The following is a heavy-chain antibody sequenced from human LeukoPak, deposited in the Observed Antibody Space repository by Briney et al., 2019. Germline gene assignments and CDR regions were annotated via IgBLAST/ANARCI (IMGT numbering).Heavy chain of an antibody. D-gene: IGHD2-15*01. Sequence: GASVKVSCKASGYTFTSYGISWVRQAPGQGLEWMGWISAYNGNTNYAQKLQGRVTMTTDTSTSTAYMELRSLRSDDTAVYYCARGTQLGYCSGGSCYSDYWGQGTLVTVSS. J-gene: IGHJ4*02. CDR1: GYTFTSYG. V-gene: IGHV1-18*01. CDR3: ARGTQLGYCSGGSCYSDY. CDR2: ISAYNGNT.